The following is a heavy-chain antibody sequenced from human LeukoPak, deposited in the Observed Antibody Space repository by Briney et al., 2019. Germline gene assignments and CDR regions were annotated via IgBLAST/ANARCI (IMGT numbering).Heavy chain of an antibody. CDR3: ARGMGSGSYSAAYYFDY. J-gene: IGHJ4*02. CDR2: INPNSGNT. V-gene: IGHV1-8*01. Sequence: ASVKVSCKASGYTFTSYDINWVRRATGQGLEWKGWINPNSGNTGYAQKFQDRVTMTRNTSISTAYMELSSLRSEDTAVYYCARGMGSGSYSAAYYFDYWGQGTLVTVSS. CDR1: GYTFTSYD. D-gene: IGHD3-22*01.